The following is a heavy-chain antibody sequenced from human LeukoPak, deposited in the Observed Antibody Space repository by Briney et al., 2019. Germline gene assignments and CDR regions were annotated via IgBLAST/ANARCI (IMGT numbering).Heavy chain of an antibody. V-gene: IGHV4-31*03. CDR2: IYYSGST. Sequence: PSETLSLTCTVSGGSISSGGYYWCWIRQHPGKGLEWIGYIYYSGSTYYNPSLKSRVTISVDTSKNQFSLKLSSVTAADTAVYYCARSDTAMVIDYWGQGTLVTVSS. CDR1: GGSISSGGYY. J-gene: IGHJ4*02. CDR3: ARSDTAMVIDY. D-gene: IGHD5-18*01.